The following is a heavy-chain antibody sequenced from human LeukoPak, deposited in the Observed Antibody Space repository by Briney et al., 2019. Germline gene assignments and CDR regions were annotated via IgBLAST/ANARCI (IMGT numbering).Heavy chain of an antibody. J-gene: IGHJ2*01. CDR1: GGSISSSSYY. CDR3: ARADYYYDSSGYSHWYFDL. Sequence: SETLSLTCTVSGGSISSSSYYWGWIRQPPGKGLEWIGSIYYSGSTYYNPSLKSRVTISVDTSKNQFSLKLSSVTAADTAVYYCARADYYYDSSGYSHWYFDLWGRGTLVTVSS. V-gene: IGHV4-39*07. D-gene: IGHD3-22*01. CDR2: IYYSGST.